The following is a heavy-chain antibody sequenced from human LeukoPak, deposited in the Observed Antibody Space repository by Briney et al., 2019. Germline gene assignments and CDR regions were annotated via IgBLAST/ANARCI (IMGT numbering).Heavy chain of an antibody. V-gene: IGHV1-69*05. CDR1: GGTFSSYA. CDR2: IIPIFGTA. CDR3: ARDGGAYYYDSSGYYFNWFDP. J-gene: IGHJ5*02. Sequence: SVKVSCKASGGTFSSYAISWVRQAPGQGLEWMGGIIPIFGTANYAQKFQGRVTITTDESTSTAYMELSSLRSEDTAVYYCARDGGAYYYDSSGYYFNWFDPWGQGTLVTVPS. D-gene: IGHD3-22*01.